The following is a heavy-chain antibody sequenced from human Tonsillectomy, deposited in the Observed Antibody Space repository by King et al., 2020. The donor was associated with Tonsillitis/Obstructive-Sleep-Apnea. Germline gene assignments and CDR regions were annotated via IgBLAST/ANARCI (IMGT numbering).Heavy chain of an antibody. CDR2: IKQDGSEK. V-gene: IGHV3-7*04. D-gene: IGHD2-15*01. J-gene: IGHJ4*02. Sequence: VQLVESGGGLVQPGGSLRLSCAASGFTFSTYWMTWVRQAPGKGLEWVANIKQDGSEKYYVESVKGRFTISRDNAKNSLYLQMNSLRPEYTAVYYCARDFTGYCSGGNCYSSGENYWGQGTLVTVSS. CDR3: ARDFTGYCSGGNCYSSGENY. CDR1: GFTFSTYW.